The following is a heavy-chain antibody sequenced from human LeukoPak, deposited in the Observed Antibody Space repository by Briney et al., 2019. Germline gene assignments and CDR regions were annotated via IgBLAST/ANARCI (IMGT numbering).Heavy chain of an antibody. CDR3: ARLVQQLFYYYYMDV. CDR2: IYYSGST. V-gene: IGHV4-39*01. D-gene: IGHD6-13*01. CDR1: GGSIGSSSYY. Sequence: SETLSLTCTVSGGSIGSSSYYWGWIRQPPGKGLGWIGSIYYSGSTYYNPSLKSRVTISVDTSKNQFSLKLSSVTAADTAVYYCARLVQQLFYYYYMDVWGKGTTVTVSS. J-gene: IGHJ6*03.